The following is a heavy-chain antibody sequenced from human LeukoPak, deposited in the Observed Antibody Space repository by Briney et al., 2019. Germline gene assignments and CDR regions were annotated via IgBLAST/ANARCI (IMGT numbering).Heavy chain of an antibody. CDR2: IYSGGST. CDR3: AKTPSDNWNGHFDY. CDR1: GFTVSSNY. D-gene: IGHD1-20*01. V-gene: IGHV3-66*01. Sequence: PGGSLRLSCAASGFTVSSNYMSWVRQAPGKGLEWVSVIYSGGSTYYADSVKGRFTISRDNSKNTLYLQMNSLRAEDTAVYYCAKTPSDNWNGHFDYWGQGTLVTVSS. J-gene: IGHJ4*02.